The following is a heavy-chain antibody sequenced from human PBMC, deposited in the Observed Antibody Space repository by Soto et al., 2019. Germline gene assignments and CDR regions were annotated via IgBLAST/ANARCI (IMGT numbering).Heavy chain of an antibody. Sequence: LRLSCAASGLIFNRYWMHWVRHAPGKGLVWVSHINTDGSNTNYADSVKGRFTISRDNAKSTLFLQMNSLRDEDTAVYYCAREFCSGGNCYTYYFDPWGQGIPVTVSS. CDR1: GLIFNRYW. CDR3: AREFCSGGNCYTYYFDP. V-gene: IGHV3-74*01. D-gene: IGHD2-15*01. CDR2: INTDGSNT. J-gene: IGHJ5*02.